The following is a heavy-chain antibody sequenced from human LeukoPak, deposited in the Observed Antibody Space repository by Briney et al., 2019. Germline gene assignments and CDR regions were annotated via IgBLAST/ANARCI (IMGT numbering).Heavy chain of an antibody. CDR2: IYYSGSTNY. Sequence: PSETLSLTCTVSGGSISSYYWTWIRQPPGKGLEWIGYIYYSGSTNYNYNPSLKSRVTISLDTSNNQFSLKLSSVTAADAAMYYCARHGGGYSFDYWGQGTLVTVSS. D-gene: IGHD5-24*01. CDR1: GGSISSYY. CDR3: ARHGGGYSFDY. V-gene: IGHV4-59*08. J-gene: IGHJ4*02.